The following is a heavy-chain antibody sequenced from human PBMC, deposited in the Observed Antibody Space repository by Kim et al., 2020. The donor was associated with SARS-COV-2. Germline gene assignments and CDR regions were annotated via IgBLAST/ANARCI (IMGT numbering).Heavy chain of an antibody. CDR3: ARSRHPLLWFGEPSDY. CDR2: INTNTGNP. D-gene: IGHD3-10*01. J-gene: IGHJ4*02. CDR1: GYTFTSYA. Sequence: ASVKVSCKASGYTFTSYAMNWVRQAPGQGLEWMGWINTNTGNPTYAQGFTGRFVFSLDTSVSTAYLQISSLKAEDTAVYYCARSRHPLLWFGEPSDYWGQGTLVTVSS. V-gene: IGHV7-4-1*02.